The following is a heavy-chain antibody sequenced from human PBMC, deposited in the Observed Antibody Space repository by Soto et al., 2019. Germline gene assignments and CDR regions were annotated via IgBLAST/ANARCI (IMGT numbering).Heavy chain of an antibody. Sequence: QITLKESGPPLVRPSQTLTLTCAFSGFSLTTTGMGEAWIRQPPGKALEWLALIYWDDDKRYNPSLKNRLTVSKDTSTNRVVLTITNMIPEDTGTYFCAHAGDYDLLSFDRWGPGTLVTVSS. CDR1: GFSLTTTGMG. V-gene: IGHV2-5*02. D-gene: IGHD4-17*01. J-gene: IGHJ4*02. CDR3: AHAGDYDLLSFDR. CDR2: IYWDDDK.